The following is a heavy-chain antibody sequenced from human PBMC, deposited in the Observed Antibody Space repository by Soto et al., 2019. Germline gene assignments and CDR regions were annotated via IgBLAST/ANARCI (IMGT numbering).Heavy chain of an antibody. J-gene: IGHJ4*02. V-gene: IGHV1-69*01. CDR3: ARTAPMDAGDKYYYDF. Sequence: QVQLVQSGAEVKKTGSSVKVSCKTSGGTFSTFGISWVRQAPGPGLEWMGGIIPFFGTAEYSQKFEDRITITADESTNTVYMDLRSLTSEDTAIYYCARTAPMDAGDKYYYDFWGQGALVTVSS. CDR2: IIPFFGTA. D-gene: IGHD3-16*01. CDR1: GGTFSTFG.